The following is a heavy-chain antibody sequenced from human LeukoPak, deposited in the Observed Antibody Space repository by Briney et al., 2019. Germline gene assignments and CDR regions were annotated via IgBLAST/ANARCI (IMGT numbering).Heavy chain of an antibody. Sequence: GGSLRLSCAASGFTFSSYEMNWVRQAPGKGLAWVSYISSSGTTIYYADSVKGRFTISRDNAKNSLYLQTNGLRAEDTAVYYCARVNYDSSGYDDYWGQGTLVTVSS. CDR2: ISSSGTTI. J-gene: IGHJ4*02. CDR1: GFTFSSYE. D-gene: IGHD3-22*01. V-gene: IGHV3-48*03. CDR3: ARVNYDSSGYDDY.